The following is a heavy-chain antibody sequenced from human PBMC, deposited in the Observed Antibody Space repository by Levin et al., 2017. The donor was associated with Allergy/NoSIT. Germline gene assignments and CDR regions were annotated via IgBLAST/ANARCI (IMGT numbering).Heavy chain of an antibody. Sequence: GESLKISCAASGFTFSSYGMHWVRQAPGKGLEWVAVIWYDGSNKYYADSVKGRFTISRDNSKNTLYLQMNSLRAEDTAVYYCARDRRGVAGTSWYFDLWGRGTLVTVSS. CDR2: IWYDGSNK. CDR3: ARDRRGVAGTSWYFDL. CDR1: GFTFSSYG. J-gene: IGHJ2*01. D-gene: IGHD6-19*01. V-gene: IGHV3-33*01.